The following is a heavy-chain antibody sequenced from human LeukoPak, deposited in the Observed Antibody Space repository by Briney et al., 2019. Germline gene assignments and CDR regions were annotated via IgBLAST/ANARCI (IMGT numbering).Heavy chain of an antibody. Sequence: ASVKVSCKASGYTFTSYDINWVRQATGQGLEWMGWMNPNSGNTGYAQKFQGRVTITRNTSTSTAYMELSSLRSEDTAVYYCARATTIFGVVSPAYYYMDVWGKGTTVTVSS. CDR2: MNPNSGNT. CDR1: GYTFTSYD. CDR3: ARATTIFGVVSPAYYYMDV. V-gene: IGHV1-8*03. D-gene: IGHD3-3*01. J-gene: IGHJ6*03.